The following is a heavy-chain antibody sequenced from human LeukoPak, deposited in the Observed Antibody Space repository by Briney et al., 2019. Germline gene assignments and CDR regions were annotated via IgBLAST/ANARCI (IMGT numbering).Heavy chain of an antibody. J-gene: IGHJ6*04. CDR2: ISSSGSTI. CDR1: GFTFSDYY. D-gene: IGHD2-2*01. Sequence: GGSLRLSCAASGFTFSDYYMSWIRQAPGKGLEWVSYISSSGSTIYYADSVKGRFTISRDNAKNSLYLQMNSLRAEDTAVYYCARVGIPPAAMDYYYYYGMDVWGKGTTVTVSS. CDR3: ARVGIPPAAMDYYYYYGMDV. V-gene: IGHV3-11*01.